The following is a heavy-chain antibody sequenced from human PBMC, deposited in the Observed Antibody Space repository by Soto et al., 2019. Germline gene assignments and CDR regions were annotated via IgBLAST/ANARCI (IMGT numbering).Heavy chain of an antibody. Sequence: SVKVSCKASGGTFSSYAISWVRQAPGQGLEWMGGIIPIFGTANYAQKFQGRVTITADESTSTAYMELSSLRSEDTAVYYCARETTDFWNGALHYYFDERAQRTPVTVSS. V-gene: IGHV1-69*13. D-gene: IGHD3-3*01. J-gene: IGHJ4*02. CDR2: IIPIFGTA. CDR1: GGTFSSYA. CDR3: ARETTDFWNGALHYYFDE.